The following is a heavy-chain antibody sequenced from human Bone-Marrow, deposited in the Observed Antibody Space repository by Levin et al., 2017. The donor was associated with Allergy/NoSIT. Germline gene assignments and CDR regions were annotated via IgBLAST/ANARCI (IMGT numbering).Heavy chain of an antibody. CDR2: IKGKTDGGTT. Sequence: LSLTCVASGFTFGNAWMNWVRQAPGKGLQWVGRIKGKTDGGTTDYAEPVKGRFTISRDDSKKTLYLQMNSLKTEDTAIYYCTTRSHWGQGTLVTVSS. J-gene: IGHJ4*02. V-gene: IGHV3-15*01. CDR1: GFTFGNAW. CDR3: TTRSH.